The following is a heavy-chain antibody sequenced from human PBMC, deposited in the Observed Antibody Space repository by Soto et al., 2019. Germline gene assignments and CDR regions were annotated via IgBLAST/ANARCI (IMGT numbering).Heavy chain of an antibody. CDR1: GYTLTNND. CDR3: ARMESFGSLNWFDP. Sequence: ASVKVTCKASGYTLTNNDVSWVRQATGQGLEWMGWMNPGSGDTGYAQKFQGRVTMTRDISIATAYMELNSLTSEDTAIYYCARMESFGSLNWFDPWGQGTLVTLSS. J-gene: IGHJ5*02. D-gene: IGHD5-18*01. CDR2: MNPGSGDT. V-gene: IGHV1-8*02.